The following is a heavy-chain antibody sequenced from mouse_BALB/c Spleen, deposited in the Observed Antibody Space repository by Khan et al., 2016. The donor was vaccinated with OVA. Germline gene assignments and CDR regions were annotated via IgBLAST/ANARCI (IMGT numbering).Heavy chain of an antibody. CDR3: ARIYGGDFDY. Sequence: VQLQESGPGLVKPSQSLSLTCTVTGYSITSDYAWNWIRQFPGNKLEWMGHISYSGNTKYNPSLKSRISITRATSKNLFFLLLNSVTTEDTATYYCARIYGGDFDYWGQGTTLTVSS. CDR1: GYSITSDYA. V-gene: IGHV3-2*02. D-gene: IGHD1-1*01. J-gene: IGHJ2*01. CDR2: ISYSGNT.